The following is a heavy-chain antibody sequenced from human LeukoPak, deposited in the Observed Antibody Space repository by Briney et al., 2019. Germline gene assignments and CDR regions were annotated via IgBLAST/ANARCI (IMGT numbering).Heavy chain of an antibody. Sequence: SETLSLTCAVYGGSFSGYYWSWIRQPPGKGLEWIGEINHSGSTNYNPSLKSRVTISVDTSKNQFSLKLSSVTAADTAVYYCARGIRGYSYTYYFDYWGQGTLVTVSS. CDR1: GGSFSGYY. J-gene: IGHJ4*02. CDR2: INHSGST. V-gene: IGHV4-34*01. CDR3: ARGIRGYSYTYYFDY. D-gene: IGHD5-18*01.